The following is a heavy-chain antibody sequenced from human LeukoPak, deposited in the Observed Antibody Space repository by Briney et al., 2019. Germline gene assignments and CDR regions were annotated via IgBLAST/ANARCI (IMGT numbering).Heavy chain of an antibody. CDR3: ARGEDYDSSGYYSSLLDY. J-gene: IGHJ4*02. D-gene: IGHD3-22*01. CDR2: IYYSGST. Sequence: SETLSLTCTVSGGCISSGDYYWSWSRQPPGNGLEWIGYIYYSGSTYYNPSLKSRVTISVDTSKNQFSLKLSSVTAADTAVYYCARGEDYDSSGYYSSLLDYWGQGTLVTVSS. V-gene: IGHV4-30-4*08. CDR1: GGCISSGDYY.